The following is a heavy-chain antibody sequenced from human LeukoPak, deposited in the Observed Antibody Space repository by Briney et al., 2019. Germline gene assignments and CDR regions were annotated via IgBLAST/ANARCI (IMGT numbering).Heavy chain of an antibody. CDR3: ARDRYSSGLDIGNFDY. V-gene: IGHV3-43D*03. CDR1: GFTFDDYA. CDR2: ISWDGGST. D-gene: IGHD6-19*01. J-gene: IGHJ4*02. Sequence: GGSLRLPCAASGFTFDDYAMHWVRQAPGKGLEWVSLISWDGGSTYYADSVKGRFTISRDNSKNSLYLQMNSLRAEDTAVYYCARDRYSSGLDIGNFDYWGQGTLVTVSS.